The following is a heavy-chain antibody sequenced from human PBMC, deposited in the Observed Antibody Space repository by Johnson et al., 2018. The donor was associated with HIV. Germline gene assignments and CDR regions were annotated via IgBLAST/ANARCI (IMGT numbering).Heavy chain of an antibody. CDR3: AREITLIMGAGAAFDI. V-gene: IGHV3-7*01. CDR2: IKQAGSEK. D-gene: IGHD3-22*01. J-gene: IGHJ3*02. Sequence: EVQLVESGGGLVQPGGSLRLSCAASGFTFSSYWMSWVRQAPGKGLEWVANIKQAGSEKYYVDSVKGRFTISRDNAKNSRYLQMNSRRAEDTAVYYCAREITLIMGAGAAFDIWGQGTMVTVSS. CDR1: GFTFSSYW.